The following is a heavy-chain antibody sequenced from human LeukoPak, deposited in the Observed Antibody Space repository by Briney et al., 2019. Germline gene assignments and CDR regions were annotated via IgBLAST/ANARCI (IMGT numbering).Heavy chain of an antibody. V-gene: IGHV3-21*01. CDR2: ISSSSSYI. J-gene: IGHJ3*02. CDR3: ARDHHRRLYDSQARDTFDI. D-gene: IGHD3-22*01. CDR1: GFTFSSYS. Sequence: GGSLRLSCAASGFTFSSYSMNWVRQAPGKGLELVSSISSSSSYIYYADSVKGRFTISRDNAKNSLYLQMNSLRAEDTAVYYCARDHHRRLYDSQARDTFDIWGQGTMVTVSS.